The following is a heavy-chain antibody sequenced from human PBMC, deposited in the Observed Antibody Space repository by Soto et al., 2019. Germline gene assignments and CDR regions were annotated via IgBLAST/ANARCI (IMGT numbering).Heavy chain of an antibody. D-gene: IGHD7-27*01. Sequence: ASVKVSCKASGYTFTSYAMHWVRQAPGQRLEWMGWINAGNGNTKYSQKFQGRVTITRDTSASTAYMELSSLRSEDTAVYYCARVESLGRAFDIWGQGTMVTVSS. J-gene: IGHJ3*02. V-gene: IGHV1-3*01. CDR1: GYTFTSYA. CDR2: INAGNGNT. CDR3: ARVESLGRAFDI.